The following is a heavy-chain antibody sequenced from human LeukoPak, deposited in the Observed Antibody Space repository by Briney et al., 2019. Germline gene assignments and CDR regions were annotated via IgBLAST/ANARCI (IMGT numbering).Heavy chain of an antibody. CDR1: GGSISSGGYY. CDR3: ARGRVVAETIDY. CDR2: IYYSGST. Sequence: KASQTLSLTCTVSGGSISSGGYYWSWIRQHPGKGLEWVGYIYYSGSTYYNPSLKSRVTISVDTSKNQFSLKLRSVTAADTALYYCARGRVVAETIDYWGQGTLVTVSS. D-gene: IGHD2-15*01. J-gene: IGHJ4*02. V-gene: IGHV4-31*03.